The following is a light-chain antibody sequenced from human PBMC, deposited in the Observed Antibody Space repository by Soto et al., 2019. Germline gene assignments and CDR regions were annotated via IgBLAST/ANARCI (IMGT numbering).Light chain of an antibody. V-gene: IGKV1-39*01. J-gene: IGKJ1*01. CDR3: QHYNSYSEA. Sequence: DIQMTQSPSSLSASVGDRVTITCRASQSISIYLNWYQQKPGKAPKLLINGASSLQSGVPSRFSGSGSGADFALTISSLQPEDFATYYCQHYNSYSEAFGQGTKVDIK. CDR1: QSISIY. CDR2: GAS.